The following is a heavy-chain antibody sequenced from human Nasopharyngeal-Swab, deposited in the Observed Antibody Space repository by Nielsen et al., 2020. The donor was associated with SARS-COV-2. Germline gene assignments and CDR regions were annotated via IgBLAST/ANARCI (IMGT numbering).Heavy chain of an antibody. CDR3: ARRAARDGYNYEVDP. Sequence: GGSLRLSCMASGYSFVNHWIGWVRQKPGKGLEGMGMVYPGNSEIAYSPSFQGQVTISADKSINTAYLQWSSLRASDTAIYFCARRAARDGYNYEVDPWGQGTLVTVSS. J-gene: IGHJ5*02. D-gene: IGHD5-24*01. CDR2: VYPGNSEI. V-gene: IGHV5-51*01. CDR1: GYSFVNHW.